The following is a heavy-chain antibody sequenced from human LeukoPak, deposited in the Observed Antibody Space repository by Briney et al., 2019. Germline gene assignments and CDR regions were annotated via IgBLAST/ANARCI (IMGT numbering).Heavy chain of an antibody. CDR3: ARDRRGSAFGY. J-gene: IGHJ4*02. Sequence: ASVKVSCKASGYTFTSYDINWVRQATGQGLEWMGWMNPNSGNTDYAQKLQGRVTMTTDTSTSTAYMELRSLRSDDTAVYYCARDRRGSAFGYWGQGTLVTVSS. V-gene: IGHV1-8*01. D-gene: IGHD5-12*01. CDR2: MNPNSGNT. CDR1: GYTFTSYD.